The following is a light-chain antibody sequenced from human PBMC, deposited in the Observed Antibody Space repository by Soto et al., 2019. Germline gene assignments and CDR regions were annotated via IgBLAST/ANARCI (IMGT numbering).Light chain of an antibody. CDR2: DAS. CDR1: QSVGNNY. V-gene: IGKV3-20*01. CDR3: DQYGSTPLT. Sequence: EIVLTQSPGTLSLSPGERATLSCRASQSVGNNYLAWYQQKPGQAPRFLIYDASSRATGIPDRFSGSGSGTDFSLTISRLEPEDFAVYYCDQYGSTPLTFGGGTQVEIK. J-gene: IGKJ4*01.